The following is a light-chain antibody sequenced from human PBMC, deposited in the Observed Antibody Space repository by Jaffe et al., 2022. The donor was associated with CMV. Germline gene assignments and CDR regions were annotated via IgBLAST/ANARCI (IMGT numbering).Light chain of an antibody. Sequence: DIVLSQSPLSLPVTPGEAASISCRSNQSLLHSNGYNYLDWYLQKPGKSPQLLIYLGSDRASGVPDRFSGSGSGTDFTLKISRVEAEDVGTYHCMQAVQTPWTFGQGTKVEIK. CDR3: MQAVQTPWT. CDR2: LGS. V-gene: IGKV2-28*01. J-gene: IGKJ1*01. CDR1: QSLLHSNGYNY.